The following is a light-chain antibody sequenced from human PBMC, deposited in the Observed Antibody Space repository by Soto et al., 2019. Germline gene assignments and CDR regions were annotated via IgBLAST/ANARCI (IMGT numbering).Light chain of an antibody. Sequence: QSVLTQPASVSRSPGQSITISCTGTSSDVGGYNYVSWYQQHPGKAPKLMIYDVSNRPSGVSNRFSGSKSGNTASLTISGLQAEDEANYYCSSYTSSSTLMVFGGGTKVTFL. CDR3: SSYTSSSTLMV. CDR2: DVS. J-gene: IGLJ2*01. CDR1: SSDVGGYNY. V-gene: IGLV2-14*01.